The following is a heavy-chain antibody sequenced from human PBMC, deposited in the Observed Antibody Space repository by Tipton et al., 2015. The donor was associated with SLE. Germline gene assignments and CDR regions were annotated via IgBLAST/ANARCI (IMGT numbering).Heavy chain of an antibody. CDR3: ARDRQSGSLLLGV. CDR2: TRNDGRNK. Sequence: SLRLSCAASGFIFNSHGMHWVRQAPGKGLQWVAFTRNDGRNKYYADSVKGRFTISRDNSKNTLYLQMSSLKTEDTAVYYCARDRQSGSLLLGVGGQGTLVTVSS. J-gene: IGHJ4*02. V-gene: IGHV3-30*02. D-gene: IGHD2-15*01. CDR1: GFIFNSHG.